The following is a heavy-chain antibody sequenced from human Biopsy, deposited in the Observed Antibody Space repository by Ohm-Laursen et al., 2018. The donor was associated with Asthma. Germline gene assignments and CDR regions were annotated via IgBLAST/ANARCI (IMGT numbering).Heavy chain of an antibody. D-gene: IGHD7-27*01. CDR2: ISYTGNT. CDR3: ARHWNWGSFFDY. Sequence: VTLSLTCTVSGGSMSSSSYSWGWIRQPPGKGLEWIGSISYTGNTNIPSLRSRLTLSVDPPKNNFSVKLTSVTAADTAVFYCARHWNWGSFFDYWGQGMLVTVSS. CDR1: GGSMSSSSYS. J-gene: IGHJ4*02. V-gene: IGHV4-39*01.